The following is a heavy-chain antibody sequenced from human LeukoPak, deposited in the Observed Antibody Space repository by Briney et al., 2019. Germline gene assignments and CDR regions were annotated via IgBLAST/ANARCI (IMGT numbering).Heavy chain of an antibody. CDR1: GYTFTRYG. Sequence: GASVKVSCKASGYTFTRYGISWVRQAPGQGLGWMGWISAYNGNTNYAQKLQGRVTMTTDTSTGTAYMELRSLRSEDAAVYYCARYPYYDFWSRYYYGMDVWGQGTTVIVSS. D-gene: IGHD3-3*01. V-gene: IGHV1-18*01. J-gene: IGHJ6*02. CDR2: ISAYNGNT. CDR3: ARYPYYDFWSRYYYGMDV.